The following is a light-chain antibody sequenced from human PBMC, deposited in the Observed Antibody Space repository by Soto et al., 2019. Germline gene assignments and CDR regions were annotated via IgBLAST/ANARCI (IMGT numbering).Light chain of an antibody. J-gene: IGLJ2*01. V-gene: IGLV4-69*01. CDR1: SGHSNYA. Sequence: QLVLTQSPSASASLGASVKLTCTLSSGHSNYAIAWHQQQPEKGPRYLMKLNSDGSHSKGDGIPDRFSGSSSGAERYLTISSLQSDDEADYYCQTWGTDIVVFGGGTKVTVL. CDR2: LNSDGSH. CDR3: QTWGTDIVV.